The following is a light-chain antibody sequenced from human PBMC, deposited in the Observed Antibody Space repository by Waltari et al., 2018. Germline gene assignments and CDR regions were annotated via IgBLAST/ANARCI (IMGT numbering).Light chain of an antibody. J-gene: IGKJ2*03. CDR3: QQHNSYPYS. CDR2: AAS. Sequence: DIQMTKSPSSLSASVGDRVTITCRASQTISTNLAWYQQKTGKVPKVLIYAASSLETGVPRRFSGSGSGTEFTLTISSLQPEDFANYYCQQHNSYPYSFGQGTKVEIK. V-gene: IGKV1-17*03. CDR1: QTISTN.